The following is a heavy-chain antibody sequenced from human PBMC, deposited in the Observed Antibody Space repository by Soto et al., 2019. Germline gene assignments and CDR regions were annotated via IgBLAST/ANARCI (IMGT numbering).Heavy chain of an antibody. Sequence: EVQLVESGGGLVKPGGSLRLSCAASGFTFSSYSMNWVRQAPGKGLEWVSSISSSSSYIYYADSVKGRFTISRDNAKNSLYLQMNSLRAEDTTVYYCASRDYYDSSGPPNWGQGTLVTVSS. V-gene: IGHV3-21*01. CDR1: GFTFSSYS. J-gene: IGHJ4*02. D-gene: IGHD3-22*01. CDR3: ASRDYYDSSGPPN. CDR2: ISSSSSYI.